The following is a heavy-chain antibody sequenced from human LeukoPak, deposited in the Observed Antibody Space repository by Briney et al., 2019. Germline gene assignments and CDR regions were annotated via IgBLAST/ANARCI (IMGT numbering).Heavy chain of an antibody. Sequence: PGGSLRLSCAASGFTFSSYAMHWVRQAPGKGLGWVAVISYDGSNKYYADSVKGRFTISRDNSKNTLYLQMNSLRAEDTAVYYCARDRPPSYSGSYWVYYGMDVWGQGTTVTVSS. J-gene: IGHJ6*02. CDR1: GFTFSSYA. CDR2: ISYDGSNK. V-gene: IGHV3-30-3*01. D-gene: IGHD1-26*01. CDR3: ARDRPPSYSGSYWVYYGMDV.